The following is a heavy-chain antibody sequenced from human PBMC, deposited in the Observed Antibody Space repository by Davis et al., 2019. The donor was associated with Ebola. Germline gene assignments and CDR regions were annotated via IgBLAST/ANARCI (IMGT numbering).Heavy chain of an antibody. V-gene: IGHV3-21*05. J-gene: IGHJ6*02. Sequence: PGGSLRLSCAASGFSFNIHGMYWFRQPPGKGLEWLSYIGGSGADISYAGSVKDRFTVSRDNAKDSLYLDMNSLRDEDTAVYYCARRIIGDSRGGVDVWGQGTTVSVSS. CDR3: ARRIIGDSRGGVDV. CDR1: GFSFNIHG. CDR2: IGGSGADI. D-gene: IGHD4-17*01.